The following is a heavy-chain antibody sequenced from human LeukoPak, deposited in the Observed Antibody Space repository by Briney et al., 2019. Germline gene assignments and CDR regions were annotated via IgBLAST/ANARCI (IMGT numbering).Heavy chain of an antibody. V-gene: IGHV3-30-3*01. CDR2: ISYNGVNK. Sequence: GGSLRLSCAASGFTFSDYAMHWVRQAPGRGLEWVTLISYNGVNKYYADSVKGRFTISRDNSKNTLYLQMDSLRAEDTAVYYCARAKDGTNILDYWGQGTLVTVSS. J-gene: IGHJ4*02. CDR3: ARAKDGTNILDY. CDR1: GFTFSDYA. D-gene: IGHD5-24*01.